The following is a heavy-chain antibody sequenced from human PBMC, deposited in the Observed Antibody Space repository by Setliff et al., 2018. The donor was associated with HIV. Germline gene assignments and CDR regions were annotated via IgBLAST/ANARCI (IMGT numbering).Heavy chain of an antibody. D-gene: IGHD2-15*01. CDR3: AREVDKRQDSDAFDI. J-gene: IGHJ3*02. Sequence: PSETLSLTCTVSGASITSQYGXWIRQSPGRELEWIGYIYSTGSTNYNPSLQSRATISVDTSKNQFSLKLNSVPAADTAVYFCAREVDKRQDSDAFDIWGPGTMVTVSS. CDR2: IYSTGST. CDR1: GASITSQY. V-gene: IGHV4-59*11.